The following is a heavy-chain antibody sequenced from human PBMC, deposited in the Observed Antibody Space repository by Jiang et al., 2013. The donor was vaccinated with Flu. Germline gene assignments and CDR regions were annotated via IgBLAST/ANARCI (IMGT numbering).Heavy chain of an antibody. D-gene: IGHD5-24*01. V-gene: IGHV5-51*01. CDR3: ARSSPFVEY. J-gene: IGHJ4*02. Sequence: GAEVKKPGESLKISCKGSGYNFTTYWIGWVRQMPGKGLEWMGIIYPGGSDTRYSPSFQGQVTISVDKSTSTMYLQWSSLRASDTGMYFCARSSPFVEYWGQGTLVTVSS. CDR2: IYPGGSDT. CDR1: GYNFTTYW.